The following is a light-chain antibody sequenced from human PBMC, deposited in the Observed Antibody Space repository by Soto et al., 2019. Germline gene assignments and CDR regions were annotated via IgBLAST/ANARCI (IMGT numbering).Light chain of an antibody. CDR3: SSYTTAYTQV. V-gene: IGLV2-14*01. CDR1: SNDVGYYNY. Sequence: QSVLSQPASVSGSPGQSITISCTGTSNDVGYYNYVSWYQQHPGQAPKLMISEVTTRPSGVSDRFSGSKSGNTASLTISRLQAEDEDHYYCSSYTTAYTQVFGGGTKLTVL. J-gene: IGLJ3*02. CDR2: EVT.